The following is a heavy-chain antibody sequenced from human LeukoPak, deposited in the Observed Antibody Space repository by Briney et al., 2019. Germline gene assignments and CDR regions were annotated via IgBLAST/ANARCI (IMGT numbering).Heavy chain of an antibody. CDR3: ARPLVLLRYFEGDAEDY. D-gene: IGHD3-9*01. V-gene: IGHV4-39*01. CDR1: GGSISSSSYY. Sequence: SSETLSLTCTVSGGSISSSSYYWGWIRQPPGKGLEWIGSIYYSGSTYYNPSLKSRVTISVDTSKNQFSLKLSSVTAADTAVYYCARPLVLLRYFEGDAEDYWGQGTLVTVSS. CDR2: IYYSGST. J-gene: IGHJ4*02.